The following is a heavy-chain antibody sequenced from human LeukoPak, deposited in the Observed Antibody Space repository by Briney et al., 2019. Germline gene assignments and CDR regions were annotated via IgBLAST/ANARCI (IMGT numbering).Heavy chain of an antibody. Sequence: APVKVSCKASGGTFSSYAISWVRQAPGQGLEWMGGIIPIFGTANYAQKFQGRVTITTDESTSTAYMELSSLRSEDTAVYYCARTRGFGELSYYYYMDVWGKGTTVTVSS. CDR3: ARTRGFGELSYYYYMDV. D-gene: IGHD3-10*01. J-gene: IGHJ6*03. V-gene: IGHV1-69*05. CDR2: IIPIFGTA. CDR1: GGTFSSYA.